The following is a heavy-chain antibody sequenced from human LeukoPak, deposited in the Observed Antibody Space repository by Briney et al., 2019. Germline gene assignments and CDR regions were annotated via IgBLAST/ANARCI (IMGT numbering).Heavy chain of an antibody. D-gene: IGHD3-22*01. CDR3: ARDRAYDSSGNPMFNP. J-gene: IGHJ5*02. CDR2: LNPHSGAT. V-gene: IGHV1-2*02. CDR1: GYTLADFH. Sequence: GASVKVSCKASGYTLADFHIQWVRRAPGHGLEWMGTLNPHSGATHYAQKFRGRVTMTRDTSVNTAYMELSSLTSDDTAVYFCARDRAYDSSGNPMFNPWGQGTLVTVSS.